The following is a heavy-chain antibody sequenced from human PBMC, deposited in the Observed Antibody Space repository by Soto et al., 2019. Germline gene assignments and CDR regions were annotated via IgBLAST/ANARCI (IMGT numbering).Heavy chain of an antibody. CDR3: ARDLEPAYYDFWTGYTIFAS. Sequence: ASVKVSCKASGYTFTSYGISWVRQAPGQGLEWMGWISAYNGNTNYAQKLQGRVTMTTDTSTSTAYMELRSLRSDDTAVYYCARDLEPAYYDFWTGYTIFASWAKGTLFTSPQ. V-gene: IGHV1-18*04. J-gene: IGHJ4*02. CDR1: GYTFTSYG. D-gene: IGHD3-3*01. CDR2: ISAYNGNT.